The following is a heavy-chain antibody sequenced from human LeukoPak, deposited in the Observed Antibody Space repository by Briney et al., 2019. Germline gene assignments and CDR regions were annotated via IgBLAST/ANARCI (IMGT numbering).Heavy chain of an antibody. J-gene: IGHJ4*02. D-gene: IGHD4-23*01. CDR1: GGSINSYY. CDR3: ARGGKATVVTM. Sequence: SETLSLTCTVSGGSINSYYWSWNRQPAGKGLERIGRMYSSGSTNYNPSLESRVSMSVDTSKNQFSLKLTSVTAADTAVYYCARGGKATVVTMWGQGILVTVSS. V-gene: IGHV4-4*07. CDR2: MYSSGST.